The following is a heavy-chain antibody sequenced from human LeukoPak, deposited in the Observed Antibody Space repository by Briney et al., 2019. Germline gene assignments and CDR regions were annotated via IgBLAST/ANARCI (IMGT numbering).Heavy chain of an antibody. V-gene: IGHV5-51*01. J-gene: IGHJ4*02. CDR2: IYPGDSDT. D-gene: IGHD4-11*01. CDR3: ARRPTDHPPYYFHY. CDR1: GYSFTNYW. Sequence: GESLKISCKSSGYSFTNYWIGWVRQMPGKGLEWMGMIYPGDSDTRYSPSFQGQVTISADKSISTAYLQWSSLKASDTAMYYCARRPTDHPPYYFHYWGQGTLVTVSS.